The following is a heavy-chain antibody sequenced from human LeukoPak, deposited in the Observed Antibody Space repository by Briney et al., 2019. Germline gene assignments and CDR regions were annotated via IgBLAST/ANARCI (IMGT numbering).Heavy chain of an antibody. CDR3: ARDPMITFGGVIVLDP. J-gene: IGHJ5*02. CDR1: GYTFTYYY. D-gene: IGHD3-16*02. V-gene: IGHV1-46*01. Sequence: PGASVKVSCKASGYTFTYYYIHWVRQAPGQGLEWLGIINPSGGTTTYAQKFQGRVTMTRDTSTSTVYMELSSLRSDDTAVYYCARDPMITFGGVIVLDPWGQGTLVTVSS. CDR2: INPSGGTT.